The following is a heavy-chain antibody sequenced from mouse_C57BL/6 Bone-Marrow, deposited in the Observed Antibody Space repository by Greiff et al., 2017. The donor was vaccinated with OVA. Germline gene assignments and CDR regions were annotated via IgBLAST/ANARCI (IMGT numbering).Heavy chain of an antibody. Sequence: QVQLKQPGAELVRPGSSVKLSCKASGYTFTSYWMDWVKQRPGQGLEWIGNIYRSDSETHYNQKFKDKATLTVDKSSSTAYMQLSSLTSEDSAVYYCAREFAYWGQGTLVTVSA. CDR1: GYTFTSYW. V-gene: IGHV1-61*01. J-gene: IGHJ3*01. CDR2: IYRSDSET. CDR3: AREFAY.